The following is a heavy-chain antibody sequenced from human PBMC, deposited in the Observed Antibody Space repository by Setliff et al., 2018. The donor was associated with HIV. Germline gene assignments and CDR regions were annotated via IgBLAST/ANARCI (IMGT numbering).Heavy chain of an antibody. J-gene: IGHJ4*02. Sequence: PGGSLRLSCAASGITFSSYAMSWVRQAPGKGLEWVSGISGSGGSTYYADSVKGRFTISRDNSKNTLYLQMNSLRAEDTALYYCAREPYYDILTGYLDYWGQGALVTVSS. CDR3: AREPYYDILTGYLDY. CDR1: GITFSSYA. D-gene: IGHD3-9*01. V-gene: IGHV3-23*01. CDR2: ISGSGGST.